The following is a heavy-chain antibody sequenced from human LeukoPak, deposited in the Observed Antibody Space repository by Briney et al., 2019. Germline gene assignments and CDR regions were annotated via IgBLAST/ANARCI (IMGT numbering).Heavy chain of an antibody. CDR1: GFTFSDYY. J-gene: IGHJ4*02. CDR3: ARAKSEHQLFRSNVQDY. V-gene: IGHV3-11*05. D-gene: IGHD2-2*01. CDR2: TSGRRSYI. Sequence: KPGGSLRLSCAASGFTFSDYYMSWIRQAPGKGLEWVSHTSGRRSYIRYAVSVKGRFTVSRDNARKSLYLQMNSLRAEDAAVYYCARAKSEHQLFRSNVQDYWGQGTLVTVSS.